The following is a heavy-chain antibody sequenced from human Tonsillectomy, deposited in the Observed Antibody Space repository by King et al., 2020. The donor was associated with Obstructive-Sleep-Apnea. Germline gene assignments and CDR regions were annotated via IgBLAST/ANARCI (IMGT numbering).Heavy chain of an antibody. D-gene: IGHD3-3*01. CDR1: GFTFSNYA. J-gene: IGHJ4*02. CDR3: AKVSYYDFWSGYPCSFDY. CDR2: ISGSGGST. Sequence: DVQLVQSGGGLVQPGGSPRLSCAASGFTFSNYAMSWVRQAPGKGREWVSAISGSGGSTYYADSVKGRFTISRDNSKNPLSLQMNNVRAEDTALYYCAKVSYYDFWSGYPCSFDYWGQGTLVTVSS. V-gene: IGHV3-23*04.